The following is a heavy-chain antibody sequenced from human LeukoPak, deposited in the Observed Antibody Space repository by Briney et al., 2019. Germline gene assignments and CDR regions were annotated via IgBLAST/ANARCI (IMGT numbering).Heavy chain of an antibody. CDR2: IYPGDSDT. D-gene: IGHD3-10*01. V-gene: IGHV5-51*01. CDR1: GYILASYW. J-gene: IGHJ4*02. Sequence: GESLKISSKGSGYILASYWTGWVRQMPGEGLEWMGIIYPGDSDTRYSPSFQGQVTISSDKSISTAYLHWSSLKASDTAMYYCARPYYYGSGSCYFHSRGQGTLVTVSS. CDR3: ARPYYYGSGSCYFHS.